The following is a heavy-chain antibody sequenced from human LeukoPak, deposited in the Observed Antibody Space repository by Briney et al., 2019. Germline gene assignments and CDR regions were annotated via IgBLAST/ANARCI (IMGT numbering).Heavy chain of an antibody. J-gene: IGHJ4*02. V-gene: IGHV3-30*02. CDR2: IRHDRSNK. D-gene: IGHD3-22*01. CDR3: ARFDISVYYLDY. Sequence: GGSLRLSCAASGFSFSSYGMHWVRQAPGKGLEWVAFIRHDRSNKYYADSVKGRVTISRDNSKNTLYLQMNSRRAEDTAVYYCARFDISVYYLDYWGQGTLVTVSS. CDR1: GFSFSSYG.